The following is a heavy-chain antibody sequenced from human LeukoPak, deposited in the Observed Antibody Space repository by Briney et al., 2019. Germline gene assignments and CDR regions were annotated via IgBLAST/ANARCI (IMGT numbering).Heavy chain of an antibody. CDR2: IGYDGSNK. CDR3: ARVNGDFWSGYGLDY. J-gene: IGHJ4*02. D-gene: IGHD3-3*01. CDR1: GFTFSSYG. Sequence: GGSLRLSCAASGFTFSSYGMHWVRQAPGKGLEWGAVIGYDGSNKYYADSVKGRFTISRDNSKNTLYLQMNSLRAEDTAVYYCARVNGDFWSGYGLDYWGQGTLVTVSS. V-gene: IGHV3-33*01.